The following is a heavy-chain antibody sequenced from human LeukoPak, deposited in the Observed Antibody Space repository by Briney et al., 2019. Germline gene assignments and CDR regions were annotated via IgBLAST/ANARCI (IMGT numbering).Heavy chain of an antibody. D-gene: IGHD3-22*01. CDR2: INHSGST. Sequence: SETLSLTCAVYGGSFSGYYWSWIRQPPGRGLEWIGEINHSGSTNYNPSLKSRVTISVDTSKNQFSLKLSSVTAADTAVYYCARVSSDSSGYYYGSFDYWGQGTLVTVSS. CDR3: ARVSSDSSGYYYGSFDY. V-gene: IGHV4-34*01. CDR1: GGSFSGYY. J-gene: IGHJ4*02.